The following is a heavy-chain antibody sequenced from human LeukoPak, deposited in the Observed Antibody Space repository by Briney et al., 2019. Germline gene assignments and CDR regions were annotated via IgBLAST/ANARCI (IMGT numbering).Heavy chain of an antibody. CDR3: AKGRDYYYYGMDV. J-gene: IGHJ6*02. V-gene: IGHV3-30*18. CDR1: GFTFSSYG. Sequence: GGSLRLSCVASGFTFSSYGMHWVRQAPGEGLEWVAIISYDGSNKYYADSVKGRFTISRDNSKNTLYLQMNSLRVEDTAVYYCAKGRDYYYYGMDVWGQGTTVTVSS. CDR2: ISYDGSNK.